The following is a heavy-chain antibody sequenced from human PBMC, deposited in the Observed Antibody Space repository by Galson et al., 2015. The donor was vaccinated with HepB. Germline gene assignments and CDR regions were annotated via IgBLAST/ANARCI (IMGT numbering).Heavy chain of an antibody. CDR3: ARESSGWPSD. J-gene: IGHJ4*02. V-gene: IGHV3-21*01. Sequence: SLRLSCAASGFTFSSYSMSWVRQAPGKGLEWVSSISSSSSYIYYADSVKGRFTISRDNAKNSLYLQMNSLRAEDTAVYYCARESSGWPSDWGQGTLVTVSS. CDR2: ISSSSSYI. D-gene: IGHD6-19*01. CDR1: GFTFSSYS.